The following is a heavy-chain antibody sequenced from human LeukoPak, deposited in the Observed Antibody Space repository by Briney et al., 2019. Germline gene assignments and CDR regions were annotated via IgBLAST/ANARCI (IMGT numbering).Heavy chain of an antibody. J-gene: IGHJ6*02. CDR2: INHSGST. D-gene: IGHD3-10*01. CDR3: ARGPRILAYYYGSGSYIV. Sequence: SETLSLTCAVYGGSFSGYYWSWIRQPPGKGLEWIGGINHSGSTNYNPSLKSRVTISVDTSKNQFSLKLSSVTAADTAVYYCARGPRILAYYYGSGSYIVWGQGTTVTVSS. CDR1: GGSFSGYY. V-gene: IGHV4-34*01.